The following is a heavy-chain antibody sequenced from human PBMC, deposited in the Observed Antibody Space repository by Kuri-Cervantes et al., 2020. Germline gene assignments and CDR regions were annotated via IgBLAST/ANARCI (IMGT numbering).Heavy chain of an antibody. J-gene: IGHJ4*02. V-gene: IGHV3-74*01. CDR3: ARATSSSSGFGYFDY. D-gene: IGHD6-6*01. CDR1: AFTFSRYW. Sequence: GESLKISCAASAFTFSRYWMHWVRQAPGKGLVWVSRIKGDGSDIVYADSVRGRFTISRDNAKNTLYLQIESLTAEDTAVYYCARATSSSSGFGYFDYWGQGTLVTVSS. CDR2: IKGDGSDI.